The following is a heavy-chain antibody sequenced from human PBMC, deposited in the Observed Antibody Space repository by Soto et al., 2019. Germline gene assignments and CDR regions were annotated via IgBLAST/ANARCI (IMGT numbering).Heavy chain of an antibody. CDR1: GYTFTSYG. V-gene: IGHV1-18*01. D-gene: IGHD3-3*01. J-gene: IGHJ6*02. CDR3: ARDRYYDFWSGYRPYYYYYGMDV. CDR2: ISAYNGNT. Sequence: QVQLVQSGAEVKKPGASVKVSCKASGYTFTSYGISWVRQAPGQGLEWMGWISAYNGNTNYAQKLQGRVTMTTDTSTSTDYMELRRLRSDDTAVYYCARDRYYDFWSGYRPYYYYYGMDVWGQGTTVTVSS.